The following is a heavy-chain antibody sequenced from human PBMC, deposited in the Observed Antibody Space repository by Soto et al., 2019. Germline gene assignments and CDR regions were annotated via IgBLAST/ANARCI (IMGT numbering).Heavy chain of an antibody. Sequence: ASVKVSCKASGYTFTDYSLQWVRQAPGQRLEWMGWIKPASGKTKYSQKIQGRVTITRDTSASTAYMEMSSLTSEDTAIYYCARDLWLGESFRYYFDYWAQGTLVTVSS. J-gene: IGHJ4*01. CDR2: IKPASGKT. D-gene: IGHD3-10*01. CDR3: ARDLWLGESFRYYFDY. V-gene: IGHV1-3*01. CDR1: GYTFTDYS.